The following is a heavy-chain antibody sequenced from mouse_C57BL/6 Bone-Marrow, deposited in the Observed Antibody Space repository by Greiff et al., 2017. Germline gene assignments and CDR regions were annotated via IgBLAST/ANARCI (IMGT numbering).Heavy chain of an antibody. Sequence: QVQLQQSGAELMKPGASVKLSCKATGYTFTGYWIEWVKQRPGHGLEWIGEILPGTGSPTYNEKFNGKDTFTADTSSNTAYMQLSSLTTEDSAIYCCAHSNYFYWYFDVWGTGTTVTVSS. J-gene: IGHJ1*03. CDR3: AHSNYFYWYFDV. CDR2: ILPGTGSP. CDR1: GYTFTGYW. D-gene: IGHD2-5*01. V-gene: IGHV1-9*01.